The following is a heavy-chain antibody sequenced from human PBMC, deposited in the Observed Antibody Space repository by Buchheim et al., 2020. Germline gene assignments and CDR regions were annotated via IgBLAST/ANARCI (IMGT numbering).Heavy chain of an antibody. Sequence: QVQLQQWGAGLLKPSETLSLTCAVYGGSFSGYYWSWIRQPPGKGLEWIGEINHSGSTNYTPSLKSRVTISVDTSKNQFSLELSSVTAADTAVYYCARDYSNTTWMYYYYYYGMDVWGQGTT. D-gene: IGHD4-11*01. CDR2: INHSGST. V-gene: IGHV4-34*01. CDR1: GGSFSGYY. J-gene: IGHJ6*02. CDR3: ARDYSNTTWMYYYYYYGMDV.